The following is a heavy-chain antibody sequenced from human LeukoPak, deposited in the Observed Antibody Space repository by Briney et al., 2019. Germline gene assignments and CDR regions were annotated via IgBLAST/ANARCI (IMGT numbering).Heavy chain of an antibody. Sequence: SDTLSLTCTVSGGPISASGYYWGWVRQPPGKGLEWIGSVFYSGSTFYNPSLKSRVSISVDTSKKQFSLKLTSVTAADTAVYYCARDYGDIPPDWYYDLWGRGTLVTVSS. J-gene: IGHJ2*01. D-gene: IGHD4-17*01. V-gene: IGHV4-39*07. CDR2: VFYSGST. CDR3: ARDYGDIPPDWYYDL. CDR1: GGPISASGYY.